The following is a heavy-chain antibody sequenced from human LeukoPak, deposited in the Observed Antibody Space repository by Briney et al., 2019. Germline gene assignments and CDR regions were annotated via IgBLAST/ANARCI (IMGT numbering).Heavy chain of an antibody. CDR3: ARDGDYGDYFDY. J-gene: IGHJ4*02. CDR1: GFTFSSYA. V-gene: IGHV3-30*04. Sequence: GGSLRLSCAASGFTFSSYAMHWVRQAPGKGLEWVAVISYDGSNKYYADSAKGRFTISRDNSKNTLYLQMNSLRAEDTAVYYCARDGDYGDYFDYWGQGTLVTVSS. D-gene: IGHD4-17*01. CDR2: ISYDGSNK.